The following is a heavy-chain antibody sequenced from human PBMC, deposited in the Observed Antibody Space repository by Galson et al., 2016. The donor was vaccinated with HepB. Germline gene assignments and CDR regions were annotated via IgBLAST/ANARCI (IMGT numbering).Heavy chain of an antibody. V-gene: IGHV4-59*01. J-gene: IGHJ2*01. D-gene: IGHD4-17*01. CDR1: GGSIRGYY. Sequence: SETLSLTCTVSGGSIRGYYWSWIRQPPGKRLEWIGYIHYTGSTKYNPSLKSRVTISVDTSKNQFSLKLSSVTTADTAVYYCARDRDATTVNWYFDLWGRGTLVSVSS. CDR2: IHYTGST. CDR3: ARDRDATTVNWYFDL.